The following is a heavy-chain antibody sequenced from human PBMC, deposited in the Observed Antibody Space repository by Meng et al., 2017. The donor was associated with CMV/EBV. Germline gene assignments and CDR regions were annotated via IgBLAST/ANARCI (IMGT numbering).Heavy chain of an antibody. V-gene: IGHV1-2*02. D-gene: IGHD3-3*01. J-gene: IGHJ5*01. CDR3: ARVTDFWSTPWGFDP. CDR2: INANSGGT. CDR1: GYTFTSYD. Sequence: ASVKVSCKASGYTFTSYDINWVRQATGQGLEWMGWINANSGGTNYGVKFQGRVTMTRDTSITTAYMELSRLRSDDTAVYYCARVTDFWSTPWGFDPWGQGTLVT.